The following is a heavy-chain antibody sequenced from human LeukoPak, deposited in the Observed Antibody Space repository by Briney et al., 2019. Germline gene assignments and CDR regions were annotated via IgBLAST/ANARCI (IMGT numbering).Heavy chain of an antibody. CDR3: ARDYGDYSGPFYYFDY. V-gene: IGHV4-59*01. CDR2: TYYSGST. CDR1: GGSISSYY. Sequence: SETLSLTCTVSGGSISSYYWSWIRQPPGKGLEWIGYTYYSGSTNYNPSLKSRVTISVDTSKNQFSLKLSSVTAADTAVYYCARDYGDYSGPFYYFDYWGQGTLVTVSS. J-gene: IGHJ4*02. D-gene: IGHD4-17*01.